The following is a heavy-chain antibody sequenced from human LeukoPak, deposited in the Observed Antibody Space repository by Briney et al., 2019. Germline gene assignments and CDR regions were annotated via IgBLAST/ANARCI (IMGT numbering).Heavy chain of an antibody. CDR2: INHSGST. D-gene: IGHD6-19*01. CDR1: GGSFSGYY. V-gene: IGHV4-34*01. CDR3: ARGPYSSGWSNYYYGMDV. Sequence: SETLSLTCAVYGGSFSGYYWSWIRQPPGKGLEWIGEINHSGSTNYNPSLKSRVTISVDTSKIQFSLKLSSVTAADTAVYYCARGPYSSGWSNYYYGMDVWGQGTTVTVSS. J-gene: IGHJ6*02.